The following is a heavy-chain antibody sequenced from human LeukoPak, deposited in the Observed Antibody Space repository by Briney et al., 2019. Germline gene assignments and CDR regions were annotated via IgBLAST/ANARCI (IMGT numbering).Heavy chain of an antibody. D-gene: IGHD3-3*01. Sequence: QPGRSLRLSCAASGFTFDDYAMHWVRQAPGKSLEWVSGISWNSGSIGYADSVKGRFTISRDNAKNSLYLQMNSLRAEDTALYYCAKGSIFGVVTNFDYWGQGTLVTVSS. CDR3: AKGSIFGVVTNFDY. J-gene: IGHJ4*02. CDR2: ISWNSGSI. CDR1: GFTFDDYA. V-gene: IGHV3-9*01.